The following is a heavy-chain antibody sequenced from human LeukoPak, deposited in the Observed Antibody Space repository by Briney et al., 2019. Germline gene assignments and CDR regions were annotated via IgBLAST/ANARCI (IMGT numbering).Heavy chain of an antibody. J-gene: IGHJ6*03. CDR1: RFTFSSYW. CDR2: RKQEGREK. CDR3: ARYRYSSPPKIIDYYYYYMDV. V-gene: IGHV3-7*01. D-gene: IGHD3-16*02. Sequence: GWSLRLSCAGSRFTFSSYWMSGVRQPPGKGLEWVANRKQEGREKYYVDSVKGRFTISRDNAKNSLYLQMNSLRAEDTAVYYCARYRYSSPPKIIDYYYYYMDVWGKGTTVTVSS.